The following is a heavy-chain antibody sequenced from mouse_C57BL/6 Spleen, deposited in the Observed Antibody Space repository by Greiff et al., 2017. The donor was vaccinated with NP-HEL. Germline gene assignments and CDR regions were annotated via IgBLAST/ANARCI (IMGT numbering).Heavy chain of an antibody. CDR3: DEKGDYDYEGDYAMEY. D-gene: IGHD2-4*01. CDR1: GFSLTSYG. V-gene: IGHV2-5*01. Sequence: VQLQESGPGLVQPSPSLSITCTVSGFSLTSYGVHWVRQSPGKGLEWLGVIWRGGSTDYNAAFLPRLTITTANSKSQVFFKMNSLQADDTARYYCDEKGDYDYEGDYAMEYWGQGTSVTVSS. CDR2: IWRGGST. J-gene: IGHJ4*01.